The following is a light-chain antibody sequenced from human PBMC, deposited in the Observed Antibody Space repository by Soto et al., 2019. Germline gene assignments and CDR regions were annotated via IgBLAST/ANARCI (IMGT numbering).Light chain of an antibody. J-gene: IGKJ5*01. CDR1: QSVSSSY. V-gene: IGKV3-20*01. CDR2: GAS. CDR3: QQYGSSPPT. Sequence: EIGLTQSPGTLSLSPGERATLSCSGIQSVSSSYLAWYQQKPGQAPRLLIYGASSRATGIPDRFSGSGSGTDFTLTISRLEPEDSAVYYCQQYGSSPPTFGQGTRLEI.